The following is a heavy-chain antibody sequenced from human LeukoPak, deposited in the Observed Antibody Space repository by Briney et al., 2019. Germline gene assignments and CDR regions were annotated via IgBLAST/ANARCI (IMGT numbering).Heavy chain of an antibody. J-gene: IGHJ4*02. CDR3: AGKSRNGAAADLDLDY. V-gene: IGHV3-21*01. D-gene: IGHD6-13*01. CDR1: GFTFSSYS. CDR2: ITSSSSYI. Sequence: GGSLRLSCAASGFTFSSYSMNWVRQAPGKGLEWVSSITSSSSYIYYADSVKGRFTISRDNAKNSLYLQMNSLRAEDTAVYYCAGKSRNGAAADLDLDYWGQGTLVTVSS.